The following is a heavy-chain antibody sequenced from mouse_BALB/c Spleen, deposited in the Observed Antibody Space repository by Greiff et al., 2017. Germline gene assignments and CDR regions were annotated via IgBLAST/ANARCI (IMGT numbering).Heavy chain of an antibody. CDR2: INPYNGDT. J-gene: IGHJ4*01. CDR3: ARTTVVARRYGMDY. CDR1: GYSFTGYF. D-gene: IGHD1-1*01. Sequence: VQLQQSGPELVKPGASVKISCKASGYSFTGYFMNWVMQSPGKSLEWIGRINPYNGDTFYNQKFKGKATLTVDKSSSTAHMELRSLASEDSAVYCCARTTVVARRYGMDYWGQGTSVTVSS. V-gene: IGHV1-20*02.